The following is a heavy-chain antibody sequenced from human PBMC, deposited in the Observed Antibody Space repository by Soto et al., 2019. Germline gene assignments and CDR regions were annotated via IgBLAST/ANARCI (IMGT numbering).Heavy chain of an antibody. CDR2: TYYRSKWYN. CDR1: GDSVSSNSAA. D-gene: IGHD4-4*01. V-gene: IGHV6-1*01. Sequence: SQTLSLTCAISGDSVSSNSAAWNWIRQSPSRGLEWLGRTYYRSKWYNDYAVSVKSRITINPDTSKNQFSLQLNSVTPEDTAVYYCARILLQQKYYYYYGMDVWGQGTTVTVSS. J-gene: IGHJ6*02. CDR3: ARILLQQKYYYYYGMDV.